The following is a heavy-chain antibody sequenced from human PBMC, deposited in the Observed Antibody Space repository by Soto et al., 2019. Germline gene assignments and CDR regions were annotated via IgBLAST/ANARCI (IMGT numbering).Heavy chain of an antibody. CDR2: MNPNSGNT. CDR1: GYTFTSYD. Sequence: ASVKVSCKASGYTFTSYDINWVRQATGQGLEWMGWMNPNSGNTGYAQKLQGRVTMTRNTSISTAYMELSSLRSEDTAVYYCARARCPLGAARNYYYCMDVWGQGTTVTVSS. J-gene: IGHJ6*02. CDR3: ARARCPLGAARNYYYCMDV. V-gene: IGHV1-8*01. D-gene: IGHD6-6*01.